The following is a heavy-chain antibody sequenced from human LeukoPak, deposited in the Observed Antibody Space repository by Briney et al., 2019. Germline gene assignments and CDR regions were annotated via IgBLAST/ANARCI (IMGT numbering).Heavy chain of an antibody. CDR2: ISSSSSTI. D-gene: IGHD3-10*01. J-gene: IGHJ3*02. V-gene: IGHV3-48*01. CDR3: ARDRLNYYGSGSYYNVGPDAFDI. Sequence: GGSLRLSCAASGFTFSSYSMNWVRQAPGKGLEGVSYISSSSSTIYYADSVKGRFTISRDNAKNSLYLQMNSLRAEDTAVYYCARDRLNYYGSGSYYNVGPDAFDIWGQGTMVTVSS. CDR1: GFTFSSYS.